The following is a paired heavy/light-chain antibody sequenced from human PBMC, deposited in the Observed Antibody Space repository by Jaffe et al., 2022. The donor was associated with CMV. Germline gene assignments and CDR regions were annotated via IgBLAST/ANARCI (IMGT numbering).Heavy chain of an antibody. D-gene: IGHD3-10*01. V-gene: IGHV4-59*01. CDR2: IYYTEST. CDR3: AYTKAPYGSGYYYMDV. Sequence: QVQLQESGPGLVKPSETLSLTCTVSGGSISSYYWSWIRQPPGKTLEWIGYIYYTESTNYNPSLKSRVTISLDTSKTQFSLKLSSVTAADTAVYYCAYTKAPYGSGYYYMDVWGKGTTVTVSS. CDR1: GGSISSYY. J-gene: IGHJ6*03.
Light chain of an antibody. V-gene: IGKV1-39*01. CDR1: QSISRY. CDR3: QQSYSTPWT. J-gene: IGKJ1*01. CDR2: AAS. Sequence: DIQMTQSPSSLSASVGDRVTITCRASQSISRYLSWYQQKSGKAPKVLIYAASNLQSGVPSRFSGSGSGTDFTLTISSLQPEDFATYHCQQSYSTPWTFGQGTKVEIK.